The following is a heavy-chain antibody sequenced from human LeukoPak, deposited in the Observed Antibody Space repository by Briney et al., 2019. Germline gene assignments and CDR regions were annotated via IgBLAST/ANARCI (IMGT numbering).Heavy chain of an antibody. V-gene: IGHV4-4*09. D-gene: IGHD5-12*01. CDR3: ARHATVASEPDYCFDY. CDR2: IYTSGST. Sequence: PSETLSLTCTVSGGSISSYYWSWIRQPPGKGLEWIGYIYTSGSTNYNPSLKSRVTISVDTSKNQFSLKLSSVTAADTAVYYCARHATVASEPDYCFDYWGQGTLVTVSS. CDR1: GGSISSYY. J-gene: IGHJ4*02.